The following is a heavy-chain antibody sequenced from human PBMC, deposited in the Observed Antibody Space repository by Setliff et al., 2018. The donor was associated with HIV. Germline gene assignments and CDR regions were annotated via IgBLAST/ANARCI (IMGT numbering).Heavy chain of an antibody. CDR2: VSSRGGT. J-gene: IGHJ4*02. CDR3: ARTAAGNTGPFDL. D-gene: IGHD4-17*01. CDR1: DSGTYY. V-gene: IGHV4-4*07. Sequence: SETLSLTCTVSDSGTYYWSWIRQPAGKGLEWIGRVSSRGGTNYNPSLKSRVTMSVDTSKNQFSLKLTSVTASDTAVYYCARTAAGNTGPFDLWGQGSPVTVSS.